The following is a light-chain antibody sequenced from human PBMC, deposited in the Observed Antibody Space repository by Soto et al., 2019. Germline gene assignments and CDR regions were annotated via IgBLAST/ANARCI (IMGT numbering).Light chain of an antibody. Sequence: DIQMTQSPSTLSASVGDRVTITCRASQSISSWLAWYQQKPGKAPKLLIYKASNLASGVPSRFSGSQSGTEFTLTISSLQPDDFATYFCQQYNDYSPRTFGQGTKVEIK. J-gene: IGKJ1*01. CDR2: KAS. V-gene: IGKV1-5*03. CDR1: QSISSW. CDR3: QQYNDYSPRT.